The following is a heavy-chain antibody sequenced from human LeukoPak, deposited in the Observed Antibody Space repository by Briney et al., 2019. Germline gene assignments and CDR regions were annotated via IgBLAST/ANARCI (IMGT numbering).Heavy chain of an antibody. CDR1: GYTFTGYY. CDR3: ARGEGPLYSNYPNDY. Sequence: ASVKVSCKASGYTFTGYYMNWVRQAPGQGLEWMGRINPNSGGTKYEQKFQGRVTMTRDTSISTAYMELSRLRSDNTAVYYYARGEGPLYSNYPNDYWGQGTLVTVSS. CDR2: INPNSGGT. D-gene: IGHD4-11*01. J-gene: IGHJ4*02. V-gene: IGHV1-2*06.